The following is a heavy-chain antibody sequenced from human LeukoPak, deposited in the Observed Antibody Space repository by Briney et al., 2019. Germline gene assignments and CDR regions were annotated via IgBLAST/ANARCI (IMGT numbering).Heavy chain of an antibody. V-gene: IGHV5-51*01. CDR2: IHPVDSDT. Sequence: GESLKISCKGSGYIFTNYWIGWARQMPGKGLEWMGIIHPVDSDTRYSPSFQGQVTISADKSINTAYLQWSSLKASDTDMYYCARLQSGQWLLFDYWGQGTLVTVSS. CDR3: ARLQSGQWLLFDY. CDR1: GYIFTNYW. J-gene: IGHJ4*02. D-gene: IGHD6-19*01.